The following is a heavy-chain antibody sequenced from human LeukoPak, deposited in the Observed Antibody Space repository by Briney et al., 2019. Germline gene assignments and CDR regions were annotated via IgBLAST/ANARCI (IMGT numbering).Heavy chain of an antibody. V-gene: IGHV4-4*07. CDR3: ARELNLVRAVSYNWFDP. CDR1: GGSISGYY. J-gene: IGHJ5*02. CDR2: IYTSGSI. Sequence: PSETLSLTCTVSGGSISGYYWSWIRQPAGKGLEWIGRIYTSGSINYNSSLKSRVTISLDTSKNQFSLKLSSVTAADTAVYYCARELNLVRAVSYNWFDPWGQGTLVTVSS. D-gene: IGHD3-10*01.